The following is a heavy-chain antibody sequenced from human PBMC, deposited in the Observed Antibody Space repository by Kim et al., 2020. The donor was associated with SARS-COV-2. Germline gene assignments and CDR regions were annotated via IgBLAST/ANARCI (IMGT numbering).Heavy chain of an antibody. V-gene: IGHV3-30*18. CDR1: GYRFNDYG. Sequence: GGSLRLPCVGSGYRFNDYGMQWVRQAPGKGLEWVAVISFEGTTKHYADSVKGRFTISRDNSENTMYLEISRLRPEDTAVYYCAKEVTSFYSDWLFDNWGQGTLVTVSS. CDR3: AKEVTSFYSDWLFDN. CDR2: ISFEGTTK. J-gene: IGHJ4*02. D-gene: IGHD3-9*01.